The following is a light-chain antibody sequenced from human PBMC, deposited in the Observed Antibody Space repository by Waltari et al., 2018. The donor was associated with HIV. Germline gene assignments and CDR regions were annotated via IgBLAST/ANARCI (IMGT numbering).Light chain of an antibody. Sequence: LTQPPSVSVAPGKTARITCGGNNIGSKSVHWYQQKPGQAPVLVIYYDSDRPSGIPERFSGSNSGNTATLTISRVEAGDEADYYCQVWDSSSDLVVFGGGTKLTVL. J-gene: IGLJ2*01. V-gene: IGLV3-21*04. CDR3: QVWDSSSDLVV. CDR2: YDS. CDR1: NIGSKS.